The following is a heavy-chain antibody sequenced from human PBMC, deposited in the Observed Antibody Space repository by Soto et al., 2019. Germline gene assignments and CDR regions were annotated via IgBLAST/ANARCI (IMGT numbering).Heavy chain of an antibody. CDR2: ISAYNGNT. V-gene: IGHV1-18*01. D-gene: IGHD1-26*01. CDR3: AGTWSTYDAFDI. J-gene: IGHJ3*02. CDR1: GYTFTSYG. Sequence: ASVKVSCKASGYTFTSYGISWVRQAPGQGLEWMGWISAYNGNTNYAQKLQGRVTMTTDTSTSTAYMELRSLRSDDTAVYYCAGTWSTYDAFDIWGQGTMVTASS.